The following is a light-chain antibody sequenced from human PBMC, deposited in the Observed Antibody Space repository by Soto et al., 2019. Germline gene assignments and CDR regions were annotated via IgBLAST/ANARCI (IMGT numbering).Light chain of an antibody. CDR1: HLVKKNY. CDR3: QQYAESPIT. V-gene: IGKV3-20*01. J-gene: IGKJ5*01. CDR2: AAS. Sequence: EIVLTQSPGTLSLSPGEGTTLSCTASHLVKKNYLAWYQQKAGQAPRLLIYAASARATGIPDRFSGRGSGTDFTLTISRLEPEDVAVFYCQQYAESPITF.